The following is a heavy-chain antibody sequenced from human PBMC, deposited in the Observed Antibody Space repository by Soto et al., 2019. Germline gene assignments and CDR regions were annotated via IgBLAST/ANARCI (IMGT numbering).Heavy chain of an antibody. CDR3: ARGQDIVATAPSDY. V-gene: IGHV1-8*01. CDR1: GYTFTSYD. J-gene: IGHJ4*02. Sequence: QVPLVQSGAEVKKPGASVKVSCKASGYTFTSYDINWVRQATGQGLEWMGWMNPNSGNTDYAQKFQGRVTMTRNTSISTAYMELSSLRSEDTAVYYCARGQDIVATAPSDYWGQGTLVTVSS. D-gene: IGHD5-12*01. CDR2: MNPNSGNT.